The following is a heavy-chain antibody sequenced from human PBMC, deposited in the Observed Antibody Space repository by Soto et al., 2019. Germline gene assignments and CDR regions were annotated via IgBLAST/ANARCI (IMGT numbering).Heavy chain of an antibody. CDR2: ISYDGSNK. D-gene: IGHD5-18*01. V-gene: IGHV3-30*18. Sequence: QVQLVESGGGVVQPGRSLRLSCAASGFTFSSYGMHWVRQAPGKGLEWVAVISYDGSNKYYADSVKGRFTISRDNSKNTLYLQMNSLRAEDTAVYYCAKDHGATAMVDFDYWGQGTLVTVSS. CDR3: AKDHGATAMVDFDY. CDR1: GFTFSSYG. J-gene: IGHJ4*02.